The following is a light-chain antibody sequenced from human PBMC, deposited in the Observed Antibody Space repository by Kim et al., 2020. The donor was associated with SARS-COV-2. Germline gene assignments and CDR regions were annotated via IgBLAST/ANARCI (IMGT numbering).Light chain of an antibody. Sequence: EIVMTQSPASLSVSPGERTTLSCRASQSVKTYVAWYQQKPGQVPRLLIYGASTRAAGVPARYSGSGSGTEFTLTINSLQSEDFAVYYCQQYDLWPRTFGQGTKVDIK. CDR2: GAS. CDR1: QSVKTY. CDR3: QQYDLWPRT. V-gene: IGKV3-15*01. J-gene: IGKJ1*01.